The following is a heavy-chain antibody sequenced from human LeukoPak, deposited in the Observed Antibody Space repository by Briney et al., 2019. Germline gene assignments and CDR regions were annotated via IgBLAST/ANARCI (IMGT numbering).Heavy chain of an antibody. Sequence: PGGSLRLSCAASGFTFSSYSMIWVRQAPAKGLEWVSSISSCSSYIYYADSVQGRFTISRDNAKNSLYLQMNSLRAEDTAVYYCAGRRTTGTAAQDYWGQGTLVTVSS. CDR2: ISSCSSYI. J-gene: IGHJ4*02. CDR3: AGRRTTGTAAQDY. V-gene: IGHV3-21*01. CDR1: GFTFSSYS. D-gene: IGHD1-1*01.